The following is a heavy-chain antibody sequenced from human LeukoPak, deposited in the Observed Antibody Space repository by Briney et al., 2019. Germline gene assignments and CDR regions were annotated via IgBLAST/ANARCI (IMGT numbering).Heavy chain of an antibody. CDR3: ARDWAGYSSGWYGNWFDP. Sequence: SETLSLTCTVSGASISNYYCSWIRQPPGKGLEWIGYIHYTGSTNYNPSLKSRVTISVDTSKNQFSLKLRSVTAADTAVYYCARDWAGYSSGWYGNWFDPWGQGTLVTVSS. CDR2: IHYTGST. J-gene: IGHJ5*02. V-gene: IGHV4-59*01. CDR1: GASISNYY. D-gene: IGHD6-19*01.